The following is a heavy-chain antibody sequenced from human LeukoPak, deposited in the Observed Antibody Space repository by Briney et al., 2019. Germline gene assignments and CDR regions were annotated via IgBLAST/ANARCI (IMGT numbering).Heavy chain of an antibody. CDR2: ISSSSGTT. J-gene: IGHJ4*02. CDR3: ARPLRGSGGLLPEY. V-gene: IGHV3-48*02. Sequence: GGSLRLSCAASGFTFSSYAMTWVRQAPGKGLEWVSYISSSSGTTHYADSVKGRFTISRDNAKNSLYLQMNSLRDEDTAVYYCARPLRGSGGLLPEYWGQGTLVTVSS. D-gene: IGHD2-15*01. CDR1: GFTFSSYA.